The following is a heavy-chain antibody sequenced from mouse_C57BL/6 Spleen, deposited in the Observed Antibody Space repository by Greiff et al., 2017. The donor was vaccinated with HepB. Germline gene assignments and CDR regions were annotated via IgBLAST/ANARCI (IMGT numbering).Heavy chain of an antibody. CDR2: INPSSGYT. J-gene: IGHJ4*01. CDR1: GYTFTSYT. Sequence: VMLVESGAELARPGASVKMSCKASGYTFTSYTLHWVKQRPGQGLEWIGYINPSSGYTKYNQKFKDKATLTADKSSSTAYMQLSSLTSEDSAVYYCARWGEGNAMDYWGQGTSVTVSS. CDR3: ARWGEGNAMDY. V-gene: IGHV1-4*01.